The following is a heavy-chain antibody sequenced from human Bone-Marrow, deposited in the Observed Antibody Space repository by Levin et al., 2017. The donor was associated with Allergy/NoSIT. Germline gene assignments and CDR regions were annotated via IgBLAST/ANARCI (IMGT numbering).Heavy chain of an antibody. D-gene: IGHD2-2*01. J-gene: IGHJ4*02. CDR2: IYDSGST. CDR1: GGSISSSNW. V-gene: IGHV4-4*02. CDR3: TSTIGPYCTTTSCYYY. Sequence: SETLSLTCAVSGGSISSSNWWSWVRQPPGKGLEWFGEIYDSGSTNYNPSLESRVTISVDKSKNQFSLRLSSVTAADTAVYYCTSTIGPYCTTTSCYYYWGQGSLVTVSS.